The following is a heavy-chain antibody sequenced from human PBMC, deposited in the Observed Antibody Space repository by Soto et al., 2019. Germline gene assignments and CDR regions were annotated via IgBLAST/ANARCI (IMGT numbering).Heavy chain of an antibody. CDR2: IIPNFDTP. V-gene: IGHV1-69*01. D-gene: IGHD3-10*01. CDR1: GGSFNNYA. Sequence: QVRLVQSGAEVKKPGSSVKVSCKTSGGSFNNYAVSWVRQAPGQGLEWMGGIIPNFDTPNYAQKFQDRVTIIADESTSTVDMELRSLRSNDTAVYYCAVAMVREILIFESSGMHVWGQGTTVIVSS. J-gene: IGHJ6*02. CDR3: AVAMVREILIFESSGMHV.